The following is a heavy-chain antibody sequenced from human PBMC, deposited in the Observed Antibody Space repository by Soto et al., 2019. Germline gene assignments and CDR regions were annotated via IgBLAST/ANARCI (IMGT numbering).Heavy chain of an antibody. J-gene: IGHJ5*02. V-gene: IGHV3-72*01. CDR1: GFTFSDHY. Sequence: EVQLVESGGGLVQPGGSLRLSCAASGFTFSDHYMDWVRQAPGKGLEWVGRIKNKGSGYLTEYAASVNGRISISRDDSKKSVYLQMSSLETEDTAVYYCARVWDRWFDAWGQGILVTVSS. CDR2: IKNKGSGYLT. CDR3: ARVWDRWFDA. D-gene: IGHD1-26*01.